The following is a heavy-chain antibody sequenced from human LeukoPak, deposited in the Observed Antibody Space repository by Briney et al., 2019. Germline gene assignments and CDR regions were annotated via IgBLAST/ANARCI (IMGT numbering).Heavy chain of an antibody. CDR1: GFTVSSDY. CDR3: TRDVSGSRPNY. V-gene: IGHV3-53*01. CDR2: IDVAGNT. D-gene: IGHD3-16*01. J-gene: IGHJ4*02. Sequence: GGSLRLSCAASGFTVSSDYMTWVRQAPGKGLEWVSSIDVAGNTNYADSVRGRFTISRDNSKNTLYLHMNSLRAEDTAVYYCTRDVSGSRPNYWDQGTLVTVTS.